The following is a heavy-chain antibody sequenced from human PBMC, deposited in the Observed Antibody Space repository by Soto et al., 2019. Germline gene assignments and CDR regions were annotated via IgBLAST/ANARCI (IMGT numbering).Heavy chain of an antibody. Sequence: AETLSLTCTVSGGSMRNYFWTWIRQPPGKGLEWIGYIHYSGTTSFFPSYNPSLRSRVTISEDTSKNQFSLKLLSVTTADTAVYLCAAGEASSRNLAQYYLDFWGQGIRVTVHS. J-gene: IGHJ4*02. CDR2: IHYSGTT. CDR3: AAGEASSRNLAQYYLDF. V-gene: IGHV4-59*01. CDR1: GGSMRNYF. D-gene: IGHD6-13*01.